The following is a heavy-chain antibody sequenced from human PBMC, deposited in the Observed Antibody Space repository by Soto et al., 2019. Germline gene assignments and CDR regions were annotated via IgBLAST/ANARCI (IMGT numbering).Heavy chain of an antibody. D-gene: IGHD5-12*01. Sequence: PSETLSLTCAVYGGSFSGYYWSWIRQPPGKGLEWIGEINHSGSTNYNPSLKSRVTISVDTSRNQFSLKLSSVTAADTAVYYCAREYSGYDRTRRFDYWGQGTLVTVSS. CDR2: INHSGST. V-gene: IGHV4-34*01. J-gene: IGHJ4*02. CDR1: GGSFSGYY. CDR3: AREYSGYDRTRRFDY.